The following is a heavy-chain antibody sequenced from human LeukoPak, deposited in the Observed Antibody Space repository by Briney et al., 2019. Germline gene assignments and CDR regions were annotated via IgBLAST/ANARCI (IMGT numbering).Heavy chain of an antibody. Sequence: PGGSRRLSCAASGFTFIDSYRTGIPQVPGKGLEGISYISSSGGTIYYADSVKGRFTISRDNAKNSLYLQMNSLRAEDTAVYYCAKEGGDWGEGYFDYWGQGTLVTVSS. CDR3: AKEGGDWGEGYFDY. CDR2: ISSSGGTI. D-gene: IGHD7-27*01. CDR1: GFTFIDSY. V-gene: IGHV3-11*01. J-gene: IGHJ4*02.